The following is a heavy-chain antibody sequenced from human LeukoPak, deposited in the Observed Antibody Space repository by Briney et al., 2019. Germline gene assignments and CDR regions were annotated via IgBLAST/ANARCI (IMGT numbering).Heavy chain of an antibody. CDR1: GGSISSYY. CDR3: ARHSQEYYYGMDV. V-gene: IGHV4-59*08. Sequence: PSETLSLTCTVSGGSISSYYWSWIRQPPGKGLEWIGYIYYSGSTNYNPSLKSRVTISVDTSKNQFSLKLSSVTAADTAVYYCARHSQEYYYGMDVWGQGTTVTVSS. CDR2: IYYSGST. J-gene: IGHJ6*02.